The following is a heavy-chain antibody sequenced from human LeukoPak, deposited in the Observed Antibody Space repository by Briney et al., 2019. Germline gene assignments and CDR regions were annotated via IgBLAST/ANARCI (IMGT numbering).Heavy chain of an antibody. CDR3: ARDQKWIVGATRDYYYYYYMDV. J-gene: IGHJ6*03. D-gene: IGHD1-26*01. Sequence: SGTLSLTCTVSGGSISSYYWSWIRQPAGKGLEWIGRIYTSGSTNYNPSLKSRVTMSVDTSKNQFSLKLSSVTAADTAVYYCARDQKWIVGATRDYYYYYYMDVWGKGTTVTISS. V-gene: IGHV4-4*07. CDR1: GGSISSYY. CDR2: IYTSGST.